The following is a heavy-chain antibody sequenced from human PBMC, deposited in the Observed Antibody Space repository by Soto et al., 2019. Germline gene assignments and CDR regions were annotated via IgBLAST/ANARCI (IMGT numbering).Heavy chain of an antibody. CDR2: IIPILGIA. CDR1: GGTFSSYT. J-gene: IGHJ5*02. CDR3: ARSGQLVKTENWFDP. D-gene: IGHD6-6*01. Sequence: ASVKVSCKASGGTFSSYTISWVRQAPGQGLEWMGRIIPILGIANYAQKFQGRVTITADKSTSTAYMELSSLRSEDTAVYYCARSGQLVKTENWFDPWGQGTLVTVSS. V-gene: IGHV1-69*02.